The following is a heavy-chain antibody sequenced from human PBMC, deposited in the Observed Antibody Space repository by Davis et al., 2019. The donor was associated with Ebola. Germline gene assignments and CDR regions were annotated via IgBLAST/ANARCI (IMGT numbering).Heavy chain of an antibody. D-gene: IGHD3-10*01. J-gene: IGHJ6*02. CDR2: IYYSGST. V-gene: IGHV4-39*07. CDR3: GRDATPRGLTGMDV. CDR1: GGSISSNSDY. Sequence: PSETLSLTCTVSGGSISSNSDYWGWIRQPPGKGLEWIGSIYYSGSTHYNPSLKSRLTISVDTSNNQFFLKLKSVTAADTAVYYCGRDATPRGLTGMDVWGQGTTVTVSS.